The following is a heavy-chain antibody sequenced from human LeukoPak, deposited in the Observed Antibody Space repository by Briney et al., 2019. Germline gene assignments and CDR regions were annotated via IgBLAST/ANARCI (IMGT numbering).Heavy chain of an antibody. D-gene: IGHD6-13*01. CDR1: GFTFSSYA. V-gene: IGHV3-23*01. CDR3: AKDGSSSWSPYYFDY. CDR2: ISGSGGST. J-gene: IGHJ4*02. Sequence: GGSLRLSCAASGFTFSSYAMSWVRQAPGRGLEWVSAISGSGGSTYYADSVKGRFTISRDNSKNTLYLQMNSLRAEDTAVYYCAKDGSSSWSPYYFDYWGQGTLVTVSS.